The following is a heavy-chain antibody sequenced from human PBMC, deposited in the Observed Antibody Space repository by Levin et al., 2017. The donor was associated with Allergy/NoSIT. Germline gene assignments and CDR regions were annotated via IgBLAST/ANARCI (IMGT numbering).Heavy chain of an antibody. D-gene: IGHD3-22*01. Sequence: LSLTCAASGFTFSSYGMHWVRQAPGKGLEWVAVIWYDGSNKYYADSVKGRFTISRDNSKNTLYLQMNSLRAEDTAVYYCARSFYYDSSGYPDADFDYWGQGTLVTVSS. J-gene: IGHJ4*02. CDR3: ARSFYYDSSGYPDADFDY. CDR1: GFTFSSYG. V-gene: IGHV3-33*01. CDR2: IWYDGSNK.